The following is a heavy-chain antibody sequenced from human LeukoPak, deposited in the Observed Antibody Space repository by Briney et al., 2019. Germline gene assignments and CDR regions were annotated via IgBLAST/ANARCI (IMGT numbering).Heavy chain of an antibody. V-gene: IGHV4-34*01. Sequence: SETLSLTCAVYGGSFSGYYWSWIRQPPGRGLEWIGEINHSGSTNYNPSLKSRVTISVDTSKNQFSLKLSSVTAADTAVYYCARGGYSYGPTNWFDPWGQGTLVTVSS. CDR2: INHSGST. CDR1: GGSFSGYY. J-gene: IGHJ5*02. D-gene: IGHD5-18*01. CDR3: ARGGYSYGPTNWFDP.